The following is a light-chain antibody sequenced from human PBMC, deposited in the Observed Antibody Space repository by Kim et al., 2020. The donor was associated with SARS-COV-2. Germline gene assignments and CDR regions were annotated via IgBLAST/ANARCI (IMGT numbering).Light chain of an antibody. Sequence: SSELTQDPAVSVALGQTVRITCQGDNVKNYYASWYQQKPGQAPVLVIDGKNTRPSGIPDRFSGSSSGNTASLTITGAQTEDEAVYYCNSRDSSGNHWVFG. CDR1: NVKNYY. V-gene: IGLV3-19*01. CDR3: NSRDSSGNHWV. CDR2: GKN. J-gene: IGLJ3*02.